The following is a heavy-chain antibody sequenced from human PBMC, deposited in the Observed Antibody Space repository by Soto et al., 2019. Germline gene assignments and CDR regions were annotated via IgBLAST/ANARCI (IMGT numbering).Heavy chain of an antibody. V-gene: IGHV3-74*01. CDR2: INSDGSST. CDR1: GFTFSSYW. Sequence: GSLRLSCAASGFTFSSYWMHWVRQAPGKGLVWVSRINSDGSSTSYANSVKGRFTISRDNAKNTRYLQMNSLRAEDTAVYYCARDYDFGSGYCYYYGMDVWGQGTTVTVSS. CDR3: ARDYDFGSGYCYYYGMDV. D-gene: IGHD3-3*01. J-gene: IGHJ6*02.